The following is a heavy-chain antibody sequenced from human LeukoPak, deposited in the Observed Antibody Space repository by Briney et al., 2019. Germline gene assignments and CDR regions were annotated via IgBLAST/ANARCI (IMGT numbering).Heavy chain of an antibody. J-gene: IGHJ6*03. D-gene: IGHD6-19*01. CDR1: GYSTSSGYY. CDR2: IYHSGST. CDR3: AGEAVADYYYYYYMDV. Sequence: SETLSLTCTVSGYSTSSGYYWGWIRQPPGKGLEWIGSIYHSGSTYYNPSLKSRVTISVDTSKNQLSLKLSSVTAADTAVYYCAGEAVADYYYYYYMDVWGKGTTVTVSS. V-gene: IGHV4-38-2*02.